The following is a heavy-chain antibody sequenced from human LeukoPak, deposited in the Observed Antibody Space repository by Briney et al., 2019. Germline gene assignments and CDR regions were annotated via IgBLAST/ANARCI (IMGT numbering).Heavy chain of an antibody. Sequence: SETLSLTCAVSGYSISSGYYWGWIRQPPGKGLEWIGSIYHSGSTYYNPSPKSRVTISVDTSKNQFSLKLSSVTAADTAVYYCARQACSGGSCYYHYYYYMDVWGKGTTVTVSS. CDR3: ARQACSGGSCYYHYYYYMDV. CDR2: IYHSGST. D-gene: IGHD2-15*01. CDR1: GYSISSGYY. V-gene: IGHV4-38-2*01. J-gene: IGHJ6*03.